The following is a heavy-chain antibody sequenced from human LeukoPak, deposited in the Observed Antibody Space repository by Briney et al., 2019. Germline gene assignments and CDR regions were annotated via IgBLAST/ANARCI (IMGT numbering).Heavy chain of an antibody. Sequence: SETLSLTCTVSGGSISSSSYYWGWIRQPPGKGLEWIGSIYYSGSTYYNPALKSRVTISVDTSKNQFSLKLSSVTAADTAVYYCARGSVLRHFNYWGQGTLITVSS. CDR2: IYYSGST. CDR1: GGSISSSSYY. J-gene: IGHJ4*02. CDR3: ARGSVLRHFNY. D-gene: IGHD3-3*01. V-gene: IGHV4-39*01.